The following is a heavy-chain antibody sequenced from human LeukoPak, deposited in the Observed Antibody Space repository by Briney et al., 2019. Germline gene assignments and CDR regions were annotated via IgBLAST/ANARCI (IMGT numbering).Heavy chain of an antibody. J-gene: IGHJ6*03. V-gene: IGHV4-59*01. Sequence: SETLSLTCAVYGGSFSGYYWSWIRQPPGKGLEWIGYIYYSGSTNYNPSLKSRVTISVDTSKNQFSLKLSSVTAADTAVYYCARDRMVRGAKGYYYYYMDVWGKGTTVTVSS. D-gene: IGHD3-10*01. CDR3: ARDRMVRGAKGYYYYYMDV. CDR1: GGSFSGYY. CDR2: IYYSGST.